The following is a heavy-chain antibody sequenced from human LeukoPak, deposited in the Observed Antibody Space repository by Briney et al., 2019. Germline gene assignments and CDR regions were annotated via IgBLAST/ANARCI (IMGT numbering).Heavy chain of an antibody. CDR2: ISSSSSYI. CDR3: ARGSGPRDGYSSGGSCYRHRRLFDY. Sequence: GGSLRLSCAASGFTFSSYSMNWVRQAPGKGLEWVSSISSSSSYIYYADSVKGRFTISRDNAKNSLYLQMNSLRAEDTAVYYCARGSGPRDGYSSGGSCYRHRRLFDYWGQGTLVTVSS. J-gene: IGHJ4*02. V-gene: IGHV3-21*01. CDR1: GFTFSSYS. D-gene: IGHD2-15*01.